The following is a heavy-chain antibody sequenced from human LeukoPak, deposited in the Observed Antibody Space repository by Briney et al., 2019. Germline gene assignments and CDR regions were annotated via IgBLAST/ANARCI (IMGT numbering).Heavy chain of an antibody. CDR3: ARVYSNSDDAFDI. Sequence: ASVKVSCKASGYTFTNYYIHWVRQAPGQGLEWMGWINPNSGGTNYAQKFQGRVTMTRDTSISTAYMELSRLRSDDTAVYYCARVYSNSDDAFDIWGQGTMVTVSS. V-gene: IGHV1-2*02. J-gene: IGHJ3*02. D-gene: IGHD4-11*01. CDR2: INPNSGGT. CDR1: GYTFTNYY.